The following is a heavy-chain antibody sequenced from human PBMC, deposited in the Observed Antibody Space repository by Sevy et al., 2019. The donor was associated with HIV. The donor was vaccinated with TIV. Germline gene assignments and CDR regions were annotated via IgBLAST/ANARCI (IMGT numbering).Heavy chain of an antibody. D-gene: IGHD3-10*01. J-gene: IGHJ4*02. V-gene: IGHV3-23*01. Sequence: GWSLRLSCAASGFTFSSYAMSWVRQAPGKGLEWVSAISGSGGSTYYADSVKGRFTISRDNSKNTLYLQMNSLRAEDTAVYYCAMMVWFGELTEDYWGQGTLVTVSS. CDR2: ISGSGGST. CDR3: AMMVWFGELTEDY. CDR1: GFTFSSYA.